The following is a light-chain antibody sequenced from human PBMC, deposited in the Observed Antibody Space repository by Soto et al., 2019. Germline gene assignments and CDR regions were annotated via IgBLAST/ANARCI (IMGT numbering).Light chain of an antibody. V-gene: IGKV1-5*01. CDR1: QSISSW. CDR2: DGS. J-gene: IGKJ1*01. CDR3: QQYRIYWT. Sequence: DIQMTQSPSTLSASIGDRVTISCRASQSISSWLAWYQQKPGEAPKLLIYDGSSLESGVPSRFIGSGSGTEFTLTISSLQPDDSATYYCQQYRIYWTFGQGTKVEIK.